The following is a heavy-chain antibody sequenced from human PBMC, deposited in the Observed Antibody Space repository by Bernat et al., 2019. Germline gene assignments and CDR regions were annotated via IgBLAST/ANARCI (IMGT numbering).Heavy chain of an antibody. CDR2: IYYSGST. V-gene: IGHV4-39*01. D-gene: IGHD2-2*01. CDR3: ARQHCSSTSCYVGAYYYGMDV. Sequence: QLQLQESGPGLVKPSETLSLTCTVSGGSISSSSYYWGWIRQPPGKGLEWIGSIYYSGSTYYNPSLKSRVTISVDTSKNQFSLKLSSVTAADTAVYYWARQHCSSTSCYVGAYYYGMDVWGQGTTVTVSS. CDR1: GGSISSSSYY. J-gene: IGHJ6*02.